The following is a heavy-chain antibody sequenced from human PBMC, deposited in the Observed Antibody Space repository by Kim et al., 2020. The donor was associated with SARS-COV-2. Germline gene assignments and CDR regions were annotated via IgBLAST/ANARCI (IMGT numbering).Heavy chain of an antibody. CDR3: ARHPKTGDYGFYFDY. V-gene: IGHV4-59*08. Sequence: SETLSLTCTVSGGSISSYYWSWIRQPPGKGLEWIGYIYYSGSTNYNPSLKSRVTISVDTSKNQFSLKLSSVTAADTAVYYCARHPKTGDYGFYFDYWGQGTLVTVSS. D-gene: IGHD4-17*01. CDR2: IYYSGST. CDR1: GGSISSYY. J-gene: IGHJ4*02.